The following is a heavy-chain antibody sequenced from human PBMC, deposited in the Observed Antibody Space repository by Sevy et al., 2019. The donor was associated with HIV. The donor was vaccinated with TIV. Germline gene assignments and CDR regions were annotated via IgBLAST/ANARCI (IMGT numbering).Heavy chain of an antibody. Sequence: GGSLRLSCAASGFTFSNYNMNWVCQAPGKGLEWLSYISSSSSTIYYADSVKGRFTISRDNAKNSLYLQMNSLRAEDTAVYYCARRGTTSFNFDYWGQGTLVTVSS. J-gene: IGHJ4*02. V-gene: IGHV3-48*01. D-gene: IGHD1-1*01. CDR1: GFTFSNYN. CDR2: ISSSSSTI. CDR3: ARRGTTSFNFDY.